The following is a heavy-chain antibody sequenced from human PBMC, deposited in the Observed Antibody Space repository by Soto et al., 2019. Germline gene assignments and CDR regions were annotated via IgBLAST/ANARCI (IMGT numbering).Heavy chain of an antibody. J-gene: IGHJ6*03. CDR2: ISSSGSTI. CDR1: GFTFSDYY. V-gene: IGHV3-11*01. Sequence: GSLRLSCAASGFTFSDYYMSWIRQVPGKGLEWVSYISSSGSTIYCADSVKGRFTISRDNAKNSLYLQMNSLRAEDTAVYYCARDHITMVRGVIIPYYYMDVWGKGTTVTVSS. CDR3: ARDHITMVRGVIIPYYYMDV. D-gene: IGHD3-10*01.